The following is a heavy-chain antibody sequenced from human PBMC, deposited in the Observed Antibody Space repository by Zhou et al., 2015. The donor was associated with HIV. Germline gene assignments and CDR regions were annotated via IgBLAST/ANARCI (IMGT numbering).Heavy chain of an antibody. V-gene: IGHV1-18*01. D-gene: IGHD3-10*01. CDR1: GYTFTSYG. J-gene: IGHJ4*02. CDR2: ISAYNGNT. CDR3: ARDGVYQPTLITMVRGAVGD. Sequence: QVQLVQSGAEVKKPGASVKVSCKASGYTFTSYGISWVRQAPGQGLEWMGWISAYNGNTNYAQKLQGRVTMTTDTSTSTAYMELRSLRSDDTAVYYCARDGVYQPTLITMVRGAVGDWGQGTLVHRLL.